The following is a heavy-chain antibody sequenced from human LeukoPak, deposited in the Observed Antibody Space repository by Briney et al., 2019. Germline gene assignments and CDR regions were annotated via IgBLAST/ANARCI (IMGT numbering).Heavy chain of an antibody. D-gene: IGHD5-18*01. Sequence: GESLRLSCAASGFTFSSYGMHWVRQAPGKGLEWVAVISYDGSNKYYADSVKGRFTISRDNSKNTLYLQMNSLRAEDTAVYNCAKDGYSYGSQPDYWGQGTLVTVSS. CDR2: ISYDGSNK. CDR1: GFTFSSYG. V-gene: IGHV3-30*18. CDR3: AKDGYSYGSQPDY. J-gene: IGHJ4*02.